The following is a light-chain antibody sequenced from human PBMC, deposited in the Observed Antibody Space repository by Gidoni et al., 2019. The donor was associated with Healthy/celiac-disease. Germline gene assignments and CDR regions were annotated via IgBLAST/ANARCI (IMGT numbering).Light chain of an antibody. CDR2: GAS. Sequence: DIVLTQSPGTLSSSPGERATLSCRASQSVSSSYLAWYQQRPGQAPRLLIDGASRRATGIPNRFSGSGSGTDFTITISRLEPEDFAVYYCQQYGSSLSMYTFGQXTKLEIK. V-gene: IGKV3-20*01. CDR3: QQYGSSLSMYT. CDR1: QSVSSSY. J-gene: IGKJ2*01.